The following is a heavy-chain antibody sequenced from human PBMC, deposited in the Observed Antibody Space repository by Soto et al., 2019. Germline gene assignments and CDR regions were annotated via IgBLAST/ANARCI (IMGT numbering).Heavy chain of an antibody. Sequence: ASVKVSFKASGYTFTSYGISWVRQAPGQGLEWMGWISAYNGNTNYAQKLQGRVTMTTDTSTSTAYMEPRSLRSDDTAVYYCAREGVTMVRGVRSDYWGQGTLVTVSS. CDR3: AREGVTMVRGVRSDY. CDR2: ISAYNGNT. D-gene: IGHD3-10*01. V-gene: IGHV1-18*01. J-gene: IGHJ4*02. CDR1: GYTFTSYG.